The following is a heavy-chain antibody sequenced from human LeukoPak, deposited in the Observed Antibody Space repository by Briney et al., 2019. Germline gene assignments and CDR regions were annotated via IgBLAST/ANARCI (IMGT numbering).Heavy chain of an antibody. J-gene: IGHJ4*02. Sequence: GGSLRLSCAASGFTFSSYGMYWVRQAPGKGLKWVAFIRDDGRNKYYTDSVKGRFTISRDNSKNTLYLQMNSLRAEDTGVYYCAKDLNYGDLLDYWGQGTLVTVSS. V-gene: IGHV3-30*02. CDR3: AKDLNYGDLLDY. CDR2: IRDDGRNK. CDR1: GFTFSSYG. D-gene: IGHD4-17*01.